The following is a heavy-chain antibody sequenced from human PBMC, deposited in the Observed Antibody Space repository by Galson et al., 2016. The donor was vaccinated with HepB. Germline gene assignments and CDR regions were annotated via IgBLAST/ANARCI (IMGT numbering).Heavy chain of an antibody. CDR2: MNPNSGDT. J-gene: IGHJ6*02. Sequence: VKVSCKASGYTFASYDINWVRQATGQGLEWMGWMNPNSGDTAFFQKFQGRITMTRNTSINTAYMELNSLRSEDTAVYYCARVYCSSTSCYTYYYGLDVWGQGTTVTVSS. V-gene: IGHV1-8*01. CDR1: GYTFASYD. D-gene: IGHD2-2*02. CDR3: ARVYCSSTSCYTYYYGLDV.